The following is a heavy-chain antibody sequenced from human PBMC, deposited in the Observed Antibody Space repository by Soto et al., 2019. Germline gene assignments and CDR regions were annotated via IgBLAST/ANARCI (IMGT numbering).Heavy chain of an antibody. D-gene: IGHD3-22*01. CDR2: ISGSGGNT. CDR1: GFTFSSYV. CDR3: AKEMGDYYDSSGSWFDP. V-gene: IGHV3-23*01. J-gene: IGHJ5*02. Sequence: GGSLRRSCAASGFTFSSYVMSWVRQAPGKGLEWVSAISGSGGNTYYADSVKGRFTISRDNSKNTLFLQMNSLRAEDTALYFCAKEMGDYYDSSGSWFDPWGQGTLVTVSS.